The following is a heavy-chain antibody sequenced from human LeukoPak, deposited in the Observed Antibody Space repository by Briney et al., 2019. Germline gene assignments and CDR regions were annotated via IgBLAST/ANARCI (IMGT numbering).Heavy chain of an antibody. V-gene: IGHV3-74*01. Sequence: GGSLRLSCAASGFTFSSYGMSWVRQAPGKGLEWVSRINTDGSYTTYPDSVKGRFTISRDNAKNTLYLQMNSLRAEDTAVYYCARDSGVRGVSNWFDPWGQGTQVTVSS. J-gene: IGHJ5*02. CDR3: ARDSGVRGVSNWFDP. CDR1: GFTFSSYG. D-gene: IGHD3-10*01. CDR2: INTDGSYT.